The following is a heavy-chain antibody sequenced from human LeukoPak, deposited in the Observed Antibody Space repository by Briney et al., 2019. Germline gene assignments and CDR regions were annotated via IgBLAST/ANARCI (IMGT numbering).Heavy chain of an antibody. D-gene: IGHD1-1*01. J-gene: IGHJ3*02. V-gene: IGHV7-4-1*02. CDR3: ARALTDYSQLPSDAFDI. Sequence: GASVKVSCKASGYTFTSYAMNWVRQAPGQGLEWMGWINTNTGNQTYAQGFTGRFVFSLDTSVSTAYLQISSLKAEDTAVYYCARALTDYSQLPSDAFDIWGQGTMVTVSS. CDR2: INTNTGNQ. CDR1: GYTFTSYA.